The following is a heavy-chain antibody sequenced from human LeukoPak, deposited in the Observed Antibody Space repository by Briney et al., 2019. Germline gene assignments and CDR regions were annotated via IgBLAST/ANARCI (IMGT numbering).Heavy chain of an antibody. CDR3: ASSEGFFDY. V-gene: IGHV1-46*01. J-gene: IGHJ4*02. Sequence: ASVKVSCKASGYTFTSYYMHWVRQAPGQGLEWMGIINPSGGSTSYAQKFQGRVTMTRNTSISTAYMELSSLRSEDTAVYYCASSEGFFDYWGQGTLVTVSS. CDR1: GYTFTSYY. CDR2: INPSGGST.